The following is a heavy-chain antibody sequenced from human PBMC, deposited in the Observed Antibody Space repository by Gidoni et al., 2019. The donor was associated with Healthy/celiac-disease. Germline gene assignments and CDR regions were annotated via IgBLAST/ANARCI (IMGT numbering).Heavy chain of an antibody. Sequence: ELQLVESGGGLIQPGGSLSLSCAASGFTVSSNYMGWVRHAPGKGLAWVSVIYSGGSTYYAESVKGRFTISRDNSKNTLYLQMNSLRAEDTAVYYCASNDCSSTSCYYDYWGQGTLVTVSS. J-gene: IGHJ4*02. CDR3: ASNDCSSTSCYYDY. CDR2: IYSGGST. V-gene: IGHV3-53*01. CDR1: GFTVSSNY. D-gene: IGHD2-2*01.